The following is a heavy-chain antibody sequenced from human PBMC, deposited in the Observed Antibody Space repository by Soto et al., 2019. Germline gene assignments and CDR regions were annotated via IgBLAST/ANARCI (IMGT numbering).Heavy chain of an antibody. J-gene: IGHJ4*02. Sequence: SETLSLTCAVSGYSISSGYYWGWIRQPPGKGLWWISSIYHSASTYYNPSLTSRVTISVDTSKNQFSLKLSSVTAADTAVYYCARVVRGGSGSSATYWFDYWGQGTLVTVSS. CDR3: ARVVRGGSGSSATYWFDY. D-gene: IGHD3-22*01. CDR2: IYHSAST. CDR1: GYSISSGYY. V-gene: IGHV4-38-2*01.